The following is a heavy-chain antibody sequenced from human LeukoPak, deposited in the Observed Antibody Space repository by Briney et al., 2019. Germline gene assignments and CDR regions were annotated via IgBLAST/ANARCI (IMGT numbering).Heavy chain of an antibody. D-gene: IGHD3-16*01. Sequence: GGSLRLSCAASGFTFNAYYMAWVRQAPGKGLEWVANVKSGGSGGSYADSVKGRFTISRDNTKNSLYLQMNSLRDEDTAVYYCARHYYDNIWGSYKYWGQGTLVTVSP. V-gene: IGHV3-7*01. CDR2: VKSGGSGG. CDR3: ARHYYDNIWGSYKY. J-gene: IGHJ4*02. CDR1: GFTFNAYY.